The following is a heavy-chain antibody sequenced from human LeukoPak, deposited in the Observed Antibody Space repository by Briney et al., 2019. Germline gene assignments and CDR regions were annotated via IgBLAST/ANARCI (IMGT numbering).Heavy chain of an antibody. CDR1: GGSFSGYY. J-gene: IGHJ6*03. CDR3: AKDSQNYYYYMDV. V-gene: IGHV4-59*01. CDR2: IYYSGST. Sequence: PSETLSLTCAVYGGSFSGYYWSWIRQPPGKGLEWIGYIYYSGSTNYNPSLKSRVTISVDTSKNQFSLKLSSVTAADTAVYYCAKDSQNYYYYMDVWGKGTTVTISS.